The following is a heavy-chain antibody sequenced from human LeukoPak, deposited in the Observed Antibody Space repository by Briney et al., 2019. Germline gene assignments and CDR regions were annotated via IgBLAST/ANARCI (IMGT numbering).Heavy chain of an antibody. J-gene: IGHJ4*02. CDR1: GGSISSYY. CDR3: ARTYSSGWYRPQAFDY. CDR2: IYYSGST. D-gene: IGHD6-19*01. V-gene: IGHV4-59*12. Sequence: PSETLSLTCTASGGSISSYYWSWIRQPPGKGLEWIGYIYYSGSTTYNPSLKTRVTISVDTSKNQFSLKLSSVTAADTAVYYCARTYSSGWYRPQAFDYWGQGTLVTVSS.